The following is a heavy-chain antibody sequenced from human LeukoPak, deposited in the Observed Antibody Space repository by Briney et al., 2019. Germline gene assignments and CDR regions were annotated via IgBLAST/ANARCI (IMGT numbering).Heavy chain of an antibody. CDR2: INHSGST. V-gene: IGHV4-39*07. CDR1: GGSISSSSYY. D-gene: IGHD5-18*01. Sequence: SETLSLTCTVSGGSISSSSYYWRWIRQPPGKGLEWIGEINHSGSTNYNPSLKSRVTISVDTSKNQFSLKLSSVTAADTAVYYCARGLGYSYGYGAFDIWGQGTMVTVSS. CDR3: ARGLGYSYGYGAFDI. J-gene: IGHJ3*02.